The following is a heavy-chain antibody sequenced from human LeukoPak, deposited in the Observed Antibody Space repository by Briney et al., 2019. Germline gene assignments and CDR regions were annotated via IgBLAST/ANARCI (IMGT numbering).Heavy chain of an antibody. CDR3: ASGSYCTNGVCYKGFDH. CDR1: GFTFSSYW. V-gene: IGHV3-7*05. Sequence: PGGSLRLSCAVSGFTFSSYWMSWVRQGPGKGLEWVAYIKQDGSEIYYVDSVKGRFTISRDNAKSSLYLQMNSLRAEDTAVYYCASGSYCTNGVCYKGFDHWGQGTLVTVSS. D-gene: IGHD2-8*01. CDR2: IKQDGSEI. J-gene: IGHJ4*02.